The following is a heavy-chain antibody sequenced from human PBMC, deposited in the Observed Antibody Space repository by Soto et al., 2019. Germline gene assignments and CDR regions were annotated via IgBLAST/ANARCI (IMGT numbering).Heavy chain of an antibody. CDR3: ARDRIRGVKDY. CDR1: GASISSGDYY. Sequence: QVQLQESGPGLVKPSQTLSLTCTVSGASISSGDYYWSWIRQPPGKGLEWIGYIYYSGSTYYNPSLKSRVTISIDTSKPQFSLNLSSVTAADTAVYYCARDRIRGVKDYWGQGTLVTVSS. CDR2: IYYSGST. J-gene: IGHJ4*02. D-gene: IGHD3-10*01. V-gene: IGHV4-30-4*01.